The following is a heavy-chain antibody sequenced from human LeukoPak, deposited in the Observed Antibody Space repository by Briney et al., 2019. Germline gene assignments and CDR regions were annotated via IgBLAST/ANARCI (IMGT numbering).Heavy chain of an antibody. CDR2: ISSSGSTI. Sequence: GGSLRLSCAASGFIFSSYWMSWVRQAPGKGLEWVSYISSSGSTIYYADSVKGRFTISRDNAKNSLYLQMNSLRAEDTAVYYCARDQSDGDFLGYWGQGTLVTVSS. D-gene: IGHD7-27*01. J-gene: IGHJ4*02. CDR1: GFIFSSYW. CDR3: ARDQSDGDFLGY. V-gene: IGHV3-48*04.